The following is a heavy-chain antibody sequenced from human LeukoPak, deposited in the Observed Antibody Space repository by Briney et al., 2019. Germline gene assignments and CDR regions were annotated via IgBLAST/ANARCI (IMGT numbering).Heavy chain of an antibody. D-gene: IGHD4-11*01. J-gene: IGHJ4*02. V-gene: IGHV4-59*08. CDR2: IYYSGST. Sequence: PSETLSLTCTVSGGSISSYYWSWIRQPPGKGLEWIGYIYYSGSTNYNPSLKSRVTISVDTSKNQFSLKLSSVTAADTAVYYCARLSPYSNFLDYWGQGTLVTVSS. CDR3: ARLSPYSNFLDY. CDR1: GGSISSYY.